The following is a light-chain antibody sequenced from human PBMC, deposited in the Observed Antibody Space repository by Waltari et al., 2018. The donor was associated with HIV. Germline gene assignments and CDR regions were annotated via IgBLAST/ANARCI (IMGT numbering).Light chain of an antibody. J-gene: IGLJ3*02. CDR1: SSDVGHYNY. Sequence: QSALTQPRSVSESPGQSVTISCTGTSSDVGHYNYVSWYRQYPGTAPKLIIFDVNKRPSGIPDRFSGSKSGNTASLTISGLQGEDEADYYCSSYAGRDTPKWVFGGGTKLTVL. CDR3: SSYAGRDTPKWV. CDR2: DVN. V-gene: IGLV2-11*01.